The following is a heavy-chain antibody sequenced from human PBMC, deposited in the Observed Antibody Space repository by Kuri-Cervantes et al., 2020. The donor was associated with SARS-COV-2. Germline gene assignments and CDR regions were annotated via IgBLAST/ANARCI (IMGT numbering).Heavy chain of an antibody. CDR3: ARAPTYYDSSGPTYYFDY. V-gene: IGHV3-64*01. CDR2: ISSNGGST. CDR1: GFTFSSYA. J-gene: IGHJ4*02. D-gene: IGHD3-22*01. Sequence: GESLKISCAASGFTFSSYAMHWVRQAPGKGLEYVSAISSNGGSTYYANSVKGRFTISRDNSKNTLYLQMNSLRAEDTAVYYCARAPTYYDSSGPTYYFDYWGQGTLVTVSS.